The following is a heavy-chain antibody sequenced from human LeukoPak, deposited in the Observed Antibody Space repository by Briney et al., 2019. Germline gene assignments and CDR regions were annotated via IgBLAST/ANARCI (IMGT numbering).Heavy chain of an antibody. CDR3: ATASQLVHYYYGMDV. CDR2: FDPEDGET. D-gene: IGHD6-13*01. CDR1: GYTLTGLS. J-gene: IGHJ6*02. V-gene: IGHV1-24*01. Sequence: ASVKVSCKVSGYTLTGLSMHWVRQAPGKGLEWMGGFDPEDGETIYAQKFQGRVTMTEDTSTDTAYMELSSLRSEDTAVYYCATASQLVHYYYGMDVWGQGTTVTVSS.